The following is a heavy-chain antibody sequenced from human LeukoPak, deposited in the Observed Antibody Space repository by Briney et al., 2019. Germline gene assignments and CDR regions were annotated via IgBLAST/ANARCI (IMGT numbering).Heavy chain of an antibody. CDR1: GGSISSYY. J-gene: IGHJ5*02. V-gene: IGHV4-4*07. Sequence: PSETLSLTCTVSGGSISSYYWSWIRQPAGKGLEWIGRIYTSGSTNYNPSLKSRVTMSVDTPKNQFSLKLSSVTAADTAVYYCARDTSSITMVRGPGWFDPWGQGTLVTVSS. CDR2: IYTSGST. D-gene: IGHD3-10*01. CDR3: ARDTSSITMVRGPGWFDP.